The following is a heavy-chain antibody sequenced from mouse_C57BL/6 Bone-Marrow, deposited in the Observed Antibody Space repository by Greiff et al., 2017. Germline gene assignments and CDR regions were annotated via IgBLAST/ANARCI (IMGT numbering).Heavy chain of an antibody. CDR2: IHPNSGST. CDR3: AKSRRMIERFAY. J-gene: IGHJ3*01. D-gene: IGHD2-4*01. CDR1: GYTFTSYW. Sequence: QVQLQQPGAELVKPGASVKLSCKASGYTFTSYWMHWVKQRPGQGLEWIGMIHPNSGSTNYNEKFKSKATLTVDKSSSTAYMQLSSLTSEDSAVYYGAKSRRMIERFAYWGQGTLVTVSA. V-gene: IGHV1-64*01.